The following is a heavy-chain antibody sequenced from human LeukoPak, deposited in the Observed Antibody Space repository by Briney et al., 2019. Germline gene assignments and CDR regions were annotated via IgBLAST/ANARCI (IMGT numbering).Heavy chain of an antibody. CDR1: GFTFSSYA. Sequence: GGSLRLSCAASGFTFSSYAMSWVRQAPGKGLEWVSLISWDGDSTYYADSVKGRFTISRDNSKNSLYLQMNSLRTEDTALYYCAKDIGVGYCNGCLFDYWGQGTLVTVSS. V-gene: IGHV3-43*01. CDR3: AKDIGVGYCNGCLFDY. D-gene: IGHD2-15*01. CDR2: ISWDGDST. J-gene: IGHJ4*02.